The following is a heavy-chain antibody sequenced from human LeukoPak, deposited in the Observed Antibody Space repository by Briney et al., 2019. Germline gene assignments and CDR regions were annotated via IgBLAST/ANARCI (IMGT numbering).Heavy chain of an antibody. V-gene: IGHV3-9*01. J-gene: IGHJ4*02. Sequence: GRSLRLSCAASGFTFDDYTMHWVRQAPGKGLEWVSGISWNSGSIGYADSVKGRFTISRDNAKNSLYLQMNSLRAEDTALYYCAKGPGGVFGELFADYFDYWGQGTLVTVSS. CDR3: AKGPGGVFGELFADYFDY. D-gene: IGHD3-10*02. CDR2: ISWNSGSI. CDR1: GFTFDDYT.